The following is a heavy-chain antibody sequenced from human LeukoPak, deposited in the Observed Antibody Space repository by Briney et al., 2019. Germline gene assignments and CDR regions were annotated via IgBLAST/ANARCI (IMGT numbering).Heavy chain of an antibody. CDR2: ISASDATT. J-gene: IGHJ5*01. V-gene: IGHV3-23*01. Sequence: GGSLRLSCAASGFTFNNYAMSWVRQAPGKGLEWVSAISASDATTYYADSVKGRFTISRDNSENTLFLQMNSLRAEDTAVYYCAKEPREYCSSTSCPNWFDSWGQGTLVTVSS. CDR1: GFTFNNYA. D-gene: IGHD2-2*01. CDR3: AKEPREYCSSTSCPNWFDS.